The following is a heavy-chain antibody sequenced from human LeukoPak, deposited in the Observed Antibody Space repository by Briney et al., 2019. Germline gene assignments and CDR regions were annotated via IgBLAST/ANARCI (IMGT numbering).Heavy chain of an antibody. CDR2: ISSSSSYI. CDR3: ARGGGVTTRWYLFDY. V-gene: IGHV3-21*01. CDR1: GFTFSSYS. J-gene: IGHJ4*02. D-gene: IGHD4-11*01. Sequence: KPGGSLRLSCAASGFTFSSYSMNWVRQAPGKGLGWVSSISSSSSYIYYADSVKGRFTISRDNAKNSLYLKMNSLKAEDTAVYYCARGGGVTTRWYLFDYWGQGTLVTVSS.